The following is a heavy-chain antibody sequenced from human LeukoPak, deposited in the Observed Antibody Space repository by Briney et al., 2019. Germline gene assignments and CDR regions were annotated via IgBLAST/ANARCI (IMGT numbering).Heavy chain of an antibody. Sequence: GGSLRLSCAASGFTFSNYAMSWVRQAPGKGLEWVSAISGNGDITYYTDSVKGRFTISRDNSKNTLYLQMNSLRAEDTAIYYCARVTGGDMITYGGLDYWGQGTLVTVSS. CDR2: ISGNGDIT. CDR3: ARVTGGDMITYGGLDY. V-gene: IGHV3-23*01. D-gene: IGHD3-16*01. J-gene: IGHJ4*02. CDR1: GFTFSNYA.